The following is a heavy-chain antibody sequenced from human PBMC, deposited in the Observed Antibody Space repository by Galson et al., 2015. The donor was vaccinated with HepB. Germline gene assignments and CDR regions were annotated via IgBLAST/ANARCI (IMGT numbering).Heavy chain of an antibody. J-gene: IGHJ6*02. CDR3: AKAINYCSGGSCYDYYYYYYGMDV. V-gene: IGHV3-23*01. D-gene: IGHD2-15*01. CDR2: ISGSGGST. CDR1: GFTFSSYA. Sequence: SLRLSCAASGFTFSSYAMSWVRQAPGKGLEWVSAISGSGGSTYYADSVKGRFTISRDNSKNTLYLQMNSLRAEDTAVYYCAKAINYCSGGSCYDYYYYYYGMDVWGQGTTVTVSS.